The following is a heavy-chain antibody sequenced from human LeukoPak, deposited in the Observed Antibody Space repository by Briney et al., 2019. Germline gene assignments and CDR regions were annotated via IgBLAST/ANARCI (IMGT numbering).Heavy chain of an antibody. Sequence: ASVKVSCKASGYDFTSVGITWVRQAPGQGLEWMGWISPYNGNTRYVQKLQGRVTMTTDTSTSTAYMELRSLRFDDTAVYYCARVSLSYYGMDVWGQGTTVTVSS. V-gene: IGHV1-18*01. CDR2: ISPYNGNT. CDR1: GYDFTSVG. J-gene: IGHJ6*02. CDR3: ARVSLSYYGMDV. D-gene: IGHD3-16*02.